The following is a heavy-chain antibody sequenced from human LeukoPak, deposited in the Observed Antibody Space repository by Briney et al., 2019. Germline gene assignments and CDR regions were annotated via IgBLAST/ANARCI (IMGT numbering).Heavy chain of an antibody. CDR3: AKDMGWELSYFDY. CDR1: GFTFSSYG. D-gene: IGHD1-26*01. CDR2: IRYDGSNK. V-gene: IGHV3-30*02. Sequence: WGSLRLSCAASGFTFSSYGMHWVRQAPGKGLEWVAFIRYDGSNKYYGDSVKGRFTISRDNSKNTLYLQMNSLLAEDTAVYYCAKDMGWELSYFDYWGQGTLVTVSS. J-gene: IGHJ4*02.